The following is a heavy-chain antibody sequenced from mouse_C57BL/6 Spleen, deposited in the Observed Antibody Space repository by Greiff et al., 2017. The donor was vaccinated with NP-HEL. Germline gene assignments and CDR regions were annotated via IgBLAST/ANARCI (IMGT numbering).Heavy chain of an antibody. Sequence: QVQLQQPGAELVRPGSSVKLSCKASGYTFTSYWMHWVKQRPIQGLEWIGNIDPSDSETHYNQKFKDKATLTVDKSSSTAYMQLSSLTSEDSAVYYCARGYYSNYVGFAYWGQGTLVTVSA. CDR2: IDPSDSET. J-gene: IGHJ3*01. V-gene: IGHV1-52*01. CDR1: GYTFTSYW. CDR3: ARGYYSNYVGFAY. D-gene: IGHD2-5*01.